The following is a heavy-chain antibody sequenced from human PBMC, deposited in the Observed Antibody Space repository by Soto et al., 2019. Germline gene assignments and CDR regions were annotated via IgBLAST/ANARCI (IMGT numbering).Heavy chain of an antibody. V-gene: IGHV1-3*01. J-gene: IGHJ5*02. CDR2: IHAGQGNT. Sequence: QVHLVQSGAEMKKPGASLNVSCKASGFIFSRSTIQWVRQAPGQRLEWMGWIHAGQGNTKYSGQFQGRLTIDSDTSASTAYLLLNSLTSEDTAVYYCARDFSLGGPVFWFDPWGPGTLVTVSS. CDR1: GFIFSRST. CDR3: ARDFSLGGPVFWFDP. D-gene: IGHD2-8*01.